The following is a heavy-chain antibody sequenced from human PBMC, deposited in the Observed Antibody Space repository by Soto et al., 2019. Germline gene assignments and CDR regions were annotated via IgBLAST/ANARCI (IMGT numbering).Heavy chain of an antibody. J-gene: IGHJ3*02. V-gene: IGHV3-21*04. D-gene: IGHD3-22*01. CDR1: GFSFSTYN. CDR2: IYASSTHI. Sequence: GGSLRLSCAASGFSFSTYNMNWVRQAPGRGLEWVSSIYASSTHIYYADSVKGRFTISRDNGKSSLYLQMDSLKTEDTAVYYCTRLPNFYDSSGYPPIWGQGTRVTVSS. CDR3: TRLPNFYDSSGYPPI.